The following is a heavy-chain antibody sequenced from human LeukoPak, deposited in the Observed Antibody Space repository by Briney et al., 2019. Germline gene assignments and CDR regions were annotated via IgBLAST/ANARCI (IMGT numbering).Heavy chain of an antibody. V-gene: IGHV3-49*03. Sequence: GGSLRLSCAASGFTVSSNYMSWFRQAPGKGLEWVGFIRSKVYGGTTEYGASVKGRFTISRDDSKSIAYLQMNSLKTEDTAVYYCSRGGYYDSSGYPYFEYWGQGTLVTVSS. CDR1: GFTVSSNY. D-gene: IGHD3-22*01. CDR2: IRSKVYGGTT. CDR3: SRGGYYDSSGYPYFEY. J-gene: IGHJ4*02.